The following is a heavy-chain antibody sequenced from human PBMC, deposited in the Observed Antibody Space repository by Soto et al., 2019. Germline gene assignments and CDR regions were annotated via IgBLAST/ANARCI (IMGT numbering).Heavy chain of an antibody. J-gene: IGHJ4*02. Sequence: QVHLVESGGGVVQPGRSLRLSCSASGFLLSSYGMHWVRQAPGKGLEWVAFISHDDINKYYGDSVKGRFTISRDTSRNTLYLQMNSLRPEDTAVYYCARDGRDYTNNWAFDYWGQGALVTVSS. D-gene: IGHD1-1*01. CDR2: ISHDDINK. CDR3: ARDGRDYTNNWAFDY. V-gene: IGHV3-30*19. CDR1: GFLLSSYG.